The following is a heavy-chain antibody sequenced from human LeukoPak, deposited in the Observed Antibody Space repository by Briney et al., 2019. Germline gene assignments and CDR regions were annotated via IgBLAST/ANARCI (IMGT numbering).Heavy chain of an antibody. CDR2: IKQDGNEM. V-gene: IGHV3-7*01. J-gene: IGHJ4*02. Sequence: PGGSLRLSCAASGFSFSTYWMSWVRQAPGKGLAWVANIKQDGNEMYYVDSVKGRFTLARDNAKNSLYLQMNSLRAEDTAVYYCSSAYSSGWYQYYFDYWGQGTLVTVSS. CDR3: SSAYSSGWYQYYFDY. D-gene: IGHD6-19*01. CDR1: GFSFSTYW.